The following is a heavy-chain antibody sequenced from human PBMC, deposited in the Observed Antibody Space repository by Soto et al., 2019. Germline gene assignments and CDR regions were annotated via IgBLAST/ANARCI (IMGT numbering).Heavy chain of an antibody. V-gene: IGHV4-39*01. D-gene: IGHD3-22*01. CDR1: GGSISRSGYY. Sequence: QLQLQESGPGLVKPSETLSLTCTVSGGSISRSGYYWGWIRQPPGKGLEWIGSIYYSGSTYYNPSLKSRVTISVDTSNNQFSLRLSSVTAADTAVYYCARQDEDSSGHYPYYFDYWGQGILVTVSS. CDR2: IYYSGST. J-gene: IGHJ4*02. CDR3: ARQDEDSSGHYPYYFDY.